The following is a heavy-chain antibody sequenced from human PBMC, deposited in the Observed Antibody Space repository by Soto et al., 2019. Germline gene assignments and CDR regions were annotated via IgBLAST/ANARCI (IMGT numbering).Heavy chain of an antibody. Sequence: EVQLLESGGGLVQPGGSLRLSCAASGFTFSSYAMSWVRQAPGKGLEWVSAISGSGGSTYYADSVKGRFTISRDNSKNTLYLQMNSLRAEDTAVYYCVRTLTPVMVRGVIAYFDYWGQGTLVTVSS. J-gene: IGHJ4*02. CDR3: VRTLTPVMVRGVIAYFDY. CDR2: ISGSGGST. CDR1: GFTFSSYA. D-gene: IGHD3-10*01. V-gene: IGHV3-23*01.